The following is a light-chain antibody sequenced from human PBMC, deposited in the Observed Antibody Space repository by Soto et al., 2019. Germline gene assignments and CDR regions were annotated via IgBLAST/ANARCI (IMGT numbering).Light chain of an antibody. CDR2: GNH. Sequence: QSVLTQPPSVSGAPGQRFIISCTGRSSNIGAGYDVHWYQQLPGAAPKLLVYGNHYRPSGVPDRFSGSQTDTSASLAITGLQADDEGDYYCQAYDRSLSDFVVFGGGTKLTVL. J-gene: IGLJ2*01. CDR1: SSNIGAGYD. V-gene: IGLV1-40*01. CDR3: QAYDRSLSDFVV.